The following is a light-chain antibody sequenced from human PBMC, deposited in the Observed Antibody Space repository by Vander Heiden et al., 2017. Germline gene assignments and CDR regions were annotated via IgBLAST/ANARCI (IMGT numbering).Light chain of an antibody. J-gene: IGKJ1*01. CDR1: QSISSW. Sequence: DRVTITCRASQSISSWLAWYQQKPGKAPKLLIYKASSLESGVPSRFSGSGSGTEFTLTISSLQPDDVATYYCQQYKSYSQTFGQGTKVEIK. CDR3: QQYKSYSQT. V-gene: IGKV1-5*03. CDR2: KAS.